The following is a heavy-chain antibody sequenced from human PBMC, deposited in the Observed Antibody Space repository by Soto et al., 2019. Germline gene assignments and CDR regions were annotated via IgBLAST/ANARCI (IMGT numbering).Heavy chain of an antibody. V-gene: IGHV4-39*01. CDR3: AKGMLGDWYFDL. D-gene: IGHD3-10*01. CDR1: GVSISSSSYY. Sequence: QLQLEESGPGLVKPSETLSLICTVSGVSISSSSYYWCWIRQPPGKVLEWIGNMYSLGITYYNPSLTSRVTIYVDSSKNRCSLKLNAVTAAETSVYYCAKGMLGDWYFDLWGRGTLVTVSS. CDR2: MYSLGIT. J-gene: IGHJ2*01.